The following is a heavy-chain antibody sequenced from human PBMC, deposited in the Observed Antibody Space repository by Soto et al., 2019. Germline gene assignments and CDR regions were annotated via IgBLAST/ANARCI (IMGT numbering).Heavy chain of an antibody. CDR3: ARETPTGEFDY. CDR2: INPNSGGT. D-gene: IGHD7-27*01. J-gene: IGHJ4*02. V-gene: IGHV1-2*04. Sequence: ASVKVSCKASGYTFTGYYMHWVRQAPGQGLEWMGWINPNSGGTNYAQKFQGWVTMTRDTSISTAYMELSTLRSDDTAVYYCARETPTGEFDYWGQGTLVTVSS. CDR1: GYTFTGYY.